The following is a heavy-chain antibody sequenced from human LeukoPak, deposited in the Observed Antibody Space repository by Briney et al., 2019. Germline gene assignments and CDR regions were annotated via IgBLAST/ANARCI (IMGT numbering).Heavy chain of an antibody. CDR3: ASSYYDSSGYYIHDAFDI. CDR1: GGSFSGYY. J-gene: IGHJ3*02. Sequence: PSETLSLTCAVYGGSFSGYYWSWIRQPPGKGLEWIGRIYTSGSTNYNPSLKGRVTMSVDTSKNQFSLKLSSVTAADTAVYYCASSYYDSSGYYIHDAFDIWGQGTMVTVSS. CDR2: IYTSGST. V-gene: IGHV4-59*10. D-gene: IGHD3-22*01.